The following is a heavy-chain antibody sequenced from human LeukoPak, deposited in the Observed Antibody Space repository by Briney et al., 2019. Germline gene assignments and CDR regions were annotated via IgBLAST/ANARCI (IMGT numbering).Heavy chain of an antibody. CDR1: GGSISSYY. V-gene: IGHV4-59*01. CDR3: AREVNYYDSSGFDY. Sequence: PSETLSLTCTVSGGSISSYYWTWIRQPPGKGLEWIGYIYYSGSTNYNPSLKSRITISVDTSKNQFSLKLSSVTAADTAFYYCAREVNYYDSSGFDYWGQGTLVTVSS. J-gene: IGHJ4*02. D-gene: IGHD3-22*01. CDR2: IYYSGST.